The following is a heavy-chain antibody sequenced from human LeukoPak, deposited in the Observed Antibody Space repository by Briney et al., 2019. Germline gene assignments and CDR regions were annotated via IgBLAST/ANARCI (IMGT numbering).Heavy chain of an antibody. Sequence: GGSLRLSCAASGFSFSRYVMSWVRQAPGKGLEWVSGISGSGGNTYYADSVKGRFTVSRDNSKNTLYLQMSSLRAEDTAVYYCAKGAAAGTPNYWGQGTLVTVSS. D-gene: IGHD6-13*01. CDR3: AKGAAAGTPNY. CDR1: GFSFSRYV. J-gene: IGHJ4*02. V-gene: IGHV3-23*01. CDR2: ISGSGGNT.